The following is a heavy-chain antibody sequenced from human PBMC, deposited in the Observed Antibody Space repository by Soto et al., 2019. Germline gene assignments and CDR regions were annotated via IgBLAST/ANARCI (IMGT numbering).Heavy chain of an antibody. CDR1: GHSVSGTSAA. J-gene: IGHJ4*02. V-gene: IGHV6-1*01. D-gene: IGHD3-16*01. CDR3: AREFQYYGNNDSYRYY. CDR2: TYYRSRWYN. Sequence: SQTLSLTCAISGHSVSGTSAAWNWIRQSPSRGLEWLGRTYYRSRWYNDYAVSVKSRITVTPDTSKNQFSLHLNSVTPEDTAVYYCAREFQYYGNNDSYRYYCGQGALVTGSS.